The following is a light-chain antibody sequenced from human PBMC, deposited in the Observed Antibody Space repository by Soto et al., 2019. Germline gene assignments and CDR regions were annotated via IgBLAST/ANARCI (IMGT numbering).Light chain of an antibody. CDR1: SSNIGSNT. J-gene: IGLJ3*02. Sequence: QLVLTQPPSASGTPGQRVTISCSGSSSNIGSNTVNWYQQLPGTAPKLLIYTYNQRPSGVPDRFSGSKSGTSASLAISGLQSEDEADYYCAAWDGSLNGWVFGGATKLTVL. V-gene: IGLV1-44*01. CDR3: AAWDGSLNGWV. CDR2: TYN.